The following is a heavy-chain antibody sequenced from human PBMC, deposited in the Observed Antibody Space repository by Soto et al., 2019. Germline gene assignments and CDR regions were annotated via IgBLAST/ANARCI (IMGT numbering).Heavy chain of an antibody. CDR1: GYSFTSYW. CDR3: ARFSMPSGSIPVH. J-gene: IGHJ4*02. V-gene: IGHV5-51*01. CDR2: IYPGDSDT. D-gene: IGHD2-2*01. Sequence: GGSLKISCKGSGYSFTSYWIGWVRQMPGKGLEWMGIIYPGDSDTRYSPSFQGQVTISADKSISTAYLQWSSLKASDTAMYYCARFSMPSGSIPVHWGQGTLVTVSS.